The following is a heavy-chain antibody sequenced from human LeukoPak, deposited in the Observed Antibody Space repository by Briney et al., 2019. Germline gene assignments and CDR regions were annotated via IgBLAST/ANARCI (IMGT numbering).Heavy chain of an antibody. J-gene: IGHJ6*03. D-gene: IGHD3-10*01. CDR3: AKSTQLLWCGEFVGANYYYYMDV. V-gene: IGHV3-23*01. CDR2: ISGSGGST. Sequence: GGSLRLSCAASGFTFSSYAMSWVRQAPGKGLEWVSAISGSGGSTYYADSVKGRFTIPRDNSKNTLYLQMNSLRAEDTAVYYCAKSTQLLWCGEFVGANYYYYMDVWGKGTTVTISS. CDR1: GFTFSSYA.